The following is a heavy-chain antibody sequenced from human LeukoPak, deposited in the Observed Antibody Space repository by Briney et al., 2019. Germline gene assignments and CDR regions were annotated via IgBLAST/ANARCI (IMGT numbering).Heavy chain of an antibody. V-gene: IGHV3-30*02. CDR1: GFTFSSYG. CDR2: IRYDGSNK. D-gene: IGHD6-19*01. CDR3: AKDRSSYSSGWYFFDY. J-gene: IGHJ4*02. Sequence: GGSLRLSCAASGFTFSSYGMHWVRQAPGKGLEWVAFIRYDGSNKYYADSVKGRFTISRDNSKNTLYLQMNSLRAEDTAVYYCAKDRSSYSSGWYFFDYWGQGTLVTVSP.